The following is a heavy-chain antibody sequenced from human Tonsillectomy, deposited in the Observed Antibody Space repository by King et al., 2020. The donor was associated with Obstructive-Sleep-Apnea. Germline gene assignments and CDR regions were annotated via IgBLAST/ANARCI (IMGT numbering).Heavy chain of an antibody. J-gene: IGHJ2*01. CDR2: FDPEDGES. CDR3: ATGYNWNHGIGRWGWYFDL. CDR1: GYTLTELS. D-gene: IGHD1-14*01. Sequence: QLVQSGAEVKKPGASVKVSCKVSGYTLTELSMHWVRQAPGKGLEWMGGFDPEDGESIYAQKFQGRVTMTEDTSTDTAYMELSSLRSEDTAVYYCATGYNWNHGIGRWGWYFDLWGRGTLVTVSS. V-gene: IGHV1-24*01.